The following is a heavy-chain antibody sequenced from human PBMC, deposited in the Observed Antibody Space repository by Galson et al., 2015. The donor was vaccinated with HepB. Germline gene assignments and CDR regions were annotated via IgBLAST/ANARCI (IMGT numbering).Heavy chain of an antibody. CDR1: GFTFSSYG. CDR3: AKGGDIVVEYNWFDP. CDR2: ISYDGSNK. D-gene: IGHD2-15*01. Sequence: SLRLSCAASGFTFSSYGMHWVRQAPGKGLEWVAVISYDGSNKYYADSVKGRFTISRDNSKNTLYLQMNSLRAEDTAVYYCAKGGDIVVEYNWFDPWGQGTLVTVSS. V-gene: IGHV3-30*18. J-gene: IGHJ5*02.